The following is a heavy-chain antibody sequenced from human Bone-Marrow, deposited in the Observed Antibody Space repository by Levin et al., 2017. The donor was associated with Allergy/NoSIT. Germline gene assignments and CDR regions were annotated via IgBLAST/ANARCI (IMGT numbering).Heavy chain of an antibody. CDR3: ARRNSLYSGSYYRSVSFDY. Sequence: PSETLSLTCTVSGGSISSSSYYWGWIRQPPGKGLEWIGSIYYSGSTYYNPSLKSRVTISVDTSKNQFSLKLSSVTAADTAVYYCARRNSLYSGSYYRSVSFDYWGQGTLVTVSS. J-gene: IGHJ4*02. CDR2: IYYSGST. D-gene: IGHD1-26*01. V-gene: IGHV4-39*01. CDR1: GGSISSSSYY.